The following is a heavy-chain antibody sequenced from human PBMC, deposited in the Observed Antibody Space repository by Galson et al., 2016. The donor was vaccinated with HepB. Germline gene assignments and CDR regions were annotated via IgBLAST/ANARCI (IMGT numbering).Heavy chain of an antibody. Sequence: LRLSCAASGFTFRRFWMHWVRHAPGKGLVWVSRINSDGTTTTYADSVKGRFTISRDNAKNTLYLQMNSLRAEDTAFYYCATVSGPLDYWGQGTLVTVPS. V-gene: IGHV3-74*03. D-gene: IGHD3-16*01. CDR3: ATVSGPLDY. CDR2: INSDGTTT. CDR1: GFTFRRFW. J-gene: IGHJ4*02.